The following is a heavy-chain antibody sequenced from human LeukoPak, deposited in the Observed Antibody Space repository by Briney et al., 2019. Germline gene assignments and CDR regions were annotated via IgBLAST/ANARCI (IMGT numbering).Heavy chain of an antibody. D-gene: IGHD4-17*01. Sequence: GGSLRLSCAASGSTFSSYSMNWVRQAPGKGLEWVSYISSSSSTIYYADSVKGRFTISRDNAKNSLYLQMNSLRAEDTAVYYCARSLGATVTPYYFDYWGQGTLVTVSS. V-gene: IGHV3-48*01. CDR2: ISSSSSTI. CDR3: ARSLGATVTPYYFDY. CDR1: GSTFSSYS. J-gene: IGHJ4*02.